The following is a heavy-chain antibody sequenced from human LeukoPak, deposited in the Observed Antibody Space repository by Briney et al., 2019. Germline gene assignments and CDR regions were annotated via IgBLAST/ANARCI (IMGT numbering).Heavy chain of an antibody. Sequence: RGESLKISCKGYSFTTYWIGWVRQMPGKGLEWGGIIYPEDSDTRYSPSFKGQVTISADQSIKTAYVQWESPKASDSAMYYRATLNHGDHDSFDIWGQGTFVTVPS. D-gene: IGHD4-17*01. CDR2: IYPEDSDT. CDR1: YSFTTYW. V-gene: IGHV5-51*01. CDR3: ATLNHGDHDSFDI. J-gene: IGHJ3*02.